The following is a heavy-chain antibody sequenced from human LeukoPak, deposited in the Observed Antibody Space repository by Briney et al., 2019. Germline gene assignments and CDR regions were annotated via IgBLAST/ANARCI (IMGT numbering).Heavy chain of an antibody. CDR1: GYTFTSYD. J-gene: IGHJ6*03. CDR2: MNPNSGNT. CDR3: ARARTGMTPRLYYYYYMDV. D-gene: IGHD1-14*01. V-gene: IGHV1-8*03. Sequence: GASVKVSCKASGYTFTSYDINWVRQATGQGLEWMGWMNPNSGNTGYAQKFQGRVTITRNTSISTAYMELSSLRSEDTAVYYCARARTGMTPRLYYYYYMDVWGKGTTVTVSS.